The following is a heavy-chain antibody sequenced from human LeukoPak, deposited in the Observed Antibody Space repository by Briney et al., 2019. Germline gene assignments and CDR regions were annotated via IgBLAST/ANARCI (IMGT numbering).Heavy chain of an antibody. V-gene: IGHV1-69*05. CDR2: IIPIFGTA. CDR3: ARGGSSWYIFDY. Sequence: SVKVSCKASGGTFSSYAISWVRQAPGQGLEWMGGIIPIFGTANYAQKFQGRVTITTDESTSTAYMELSSLRSEDTAVYYCARGGSSWYIFDYWCQGTLVTVSS. CDR1: GGTFSSYA. D-gene: IGHD6-13*01. J-gene: IGHJ4*02.